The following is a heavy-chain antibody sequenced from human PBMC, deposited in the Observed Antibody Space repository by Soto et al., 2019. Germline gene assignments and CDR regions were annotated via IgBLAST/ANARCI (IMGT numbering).Heavy chain of an antibody. J-gene: IGHJ4*02. CDR3: ARDGVGPFDY. CDR1: GGSVSSYQ. CDR2: TSYSGNT. V-gene: IGHV4-59*02. D-gene: IGHD1-26*01. Sequence: SETLSLTCTISGGSVSSYQWSWIRQPPGKGLEWIGLTSYSGNTVYNPSLKSRVAFSVDTSKNHFSLTLTSVTAADTAVYYCARDGVGPFDYWSQGTLVTVSS.